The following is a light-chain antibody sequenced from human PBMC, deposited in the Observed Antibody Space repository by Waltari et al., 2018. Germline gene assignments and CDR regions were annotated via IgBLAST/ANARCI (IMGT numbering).Light chain of an antibody. CDR1: LSLLYAVDNKNY. V-gene: IGKV4-1*01. CDR3: QQYLRAPRT. J-gene: IGKJ2*02. Sequence: DIVMTQSPDSLAVALGERATINCASSLSLLYAVDNKNYLACYQQKPGPPPKLRIHWASTRESGVPDRFSGSGSGTEFALTISSLQAEDVAVYYCQQYLRAPRTFGQGTALEIK. CDR2: WAS.